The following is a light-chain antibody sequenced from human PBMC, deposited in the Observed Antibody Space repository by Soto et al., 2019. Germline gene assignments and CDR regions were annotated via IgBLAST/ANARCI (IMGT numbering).Light chain of an antibody. Sequence: QSVLTQPPSVSGAPGKRVTISYTGSSSNIGAGYDVQWYQQLPGAAPKLLIFGNSNRPSGVPDRFSGSRSGTSASLAITGLQAEDEADYFCQSYDISLSVSVIFGGGTKLTVL. CDR2: GNS. CDR1: SSNIGAGYD. J-gene: IGLJ2*01. V-gene: IGLV1-40*01. CDR3: QSYDISLSVSVI.